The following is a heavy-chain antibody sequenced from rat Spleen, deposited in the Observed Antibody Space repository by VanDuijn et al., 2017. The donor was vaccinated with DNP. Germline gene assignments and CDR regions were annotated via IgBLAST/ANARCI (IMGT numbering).Heavy chain of an antibody. Sequence: EVQLVESGGGLVQPGRSLKLSCAASGFTFSNYYMAWVRQAPKKGLEWVATISYEGSRTYDRDSVKGRFTISRDNAKRTLYLRMDSLRSEDTATYYCATRGGYRFAYWGQGTLVTVSS. V-gene: IGHV5-7*01. CDR1: GFTFSNYY. D-gene: IGHD1-11*01. CDR3: ATRGGYRFAY. J-gene: IGHJ3*01. CDR2: ISYEGSRT.